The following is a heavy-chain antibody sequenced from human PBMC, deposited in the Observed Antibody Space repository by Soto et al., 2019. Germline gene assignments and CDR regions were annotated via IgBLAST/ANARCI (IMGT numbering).Heavy chain of an antibody. Sequence: GGSLRLSCAASGFTFSSYSMNWVRQAPGKGLEWVSSISSSSSYIYYADSVKGRFTISRDNAKNSLYLQMNSLRAEDTAVYYCARDSEDQAGLLWFGELPRIPFDYWGQGTLVTVSS. CDR2: ISSSSSYI. CDR1: GFTFSSYS. CDR3: ARDSEDQAGLLWFGELPRIPFDY. J-gene: IGHJ4*02. D-gene: IGHD3-10*01. V-gene: IGHV3-21*01.